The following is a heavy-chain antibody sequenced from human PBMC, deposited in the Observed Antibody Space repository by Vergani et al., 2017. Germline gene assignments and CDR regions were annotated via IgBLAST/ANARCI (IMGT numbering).Heavy chain of an antibody. Sequence: QVQLVQSGAEVKKPGSSVKVSCKASGGTFSSYAISWVRQAPGQGLEWMGWTSAYNGNTNYAPKLQGRVTMTTDTSTSTAYMELRSLRSDDTAVYYCASATTGYSSSYYGMDVWGQGTTVTVSS. V-gene: IGHV1-18*01. CDR3: ASATTGYSSSYYGMDV. J-gene: IGHJ6*02. CDR1: GGTFSSYA. CDR2: TSAYNGNT. D-gene: IGHD6-13*01.